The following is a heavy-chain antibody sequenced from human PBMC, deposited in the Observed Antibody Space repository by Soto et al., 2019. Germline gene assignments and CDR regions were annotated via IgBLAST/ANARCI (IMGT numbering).Heavy chain of an antibody. Sequence: SETRSLTCTVSGGSISSCDWILIRQPPGKGLEWIGYIYYSGSTNYNPSLKSRVTISVDTSKNQFSLKLSSVTAADTAVYYCARVGTYYDILTGYYNRWFDPWGQGTLVTVSS. D-gene: IGHD3-9*01. CDR3: ARVGTYYDILTGYYNRWFDP. V-gene: IGHV4-59*01. J-gene: IGHJ5*02. CDR2: IYYSGST. CDR1: GGSISSCD.